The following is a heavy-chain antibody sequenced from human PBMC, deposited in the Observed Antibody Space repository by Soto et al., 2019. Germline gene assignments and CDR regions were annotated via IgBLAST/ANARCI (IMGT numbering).Heavy chain of an antibody. CDR2: ISFDGSNK. Sequence: GGSLRLSCAASGFTFSSYAMHWVRQAPGKGLEWVAVISFDGSNKFYADSVKGRFTFSRDNSKNTLYLQMNSLRPEDTAVYYCARDRGITIIRGVLDYWGQGTLVTVSS. CDR1: GFTFSSYA. J-gene: IGHJ4*02. D-gene: IGHD3-10*01. CDR3: ARDRGITIIRGVLDY. V-gene: IGHV3-30-3*01.